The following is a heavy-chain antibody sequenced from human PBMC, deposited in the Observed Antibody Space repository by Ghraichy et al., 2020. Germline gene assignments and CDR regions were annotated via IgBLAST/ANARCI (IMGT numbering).Heavy chain of an antibody. CDR3: ARITTVSAAADAFDI. Sequence: SGPTLVKPTQTLTLTCTFSGFSLSTSGMCVSWIRQPPGKALEWLARIDWDDDKYYSTSLKTRLTISKDTSKNQVVLTMTNMDPVDTATYYCARITTVSAAADAFDIWGQGKMVTVSS. V-gene: IGHV2-70*11. D-gene: IGHD2-21*02. CDR1: GFSLSTSGMC. CDR2: IDWDDDK. J-gene: IGHJ3*02.